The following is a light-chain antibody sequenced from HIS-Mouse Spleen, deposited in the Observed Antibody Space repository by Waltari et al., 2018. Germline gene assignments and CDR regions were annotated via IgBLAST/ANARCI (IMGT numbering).Light chain of an antibody. J-gene: IGLJ2*01. CDR1: ALPKKY. V-gene: IGLV3-10*01. CDR2: EDS. CDR3: YSTDSSGNHRV. Sequence: SYELTQPPSVSVSPGQTARITCSGDALPKKYAYWYQQKSGQAPVLVIYEDSKQPSGIPERFYGSSSGKMATLTISGAQVEDEADYYCYSTDSSGNHRVFGGGTKLTVL.